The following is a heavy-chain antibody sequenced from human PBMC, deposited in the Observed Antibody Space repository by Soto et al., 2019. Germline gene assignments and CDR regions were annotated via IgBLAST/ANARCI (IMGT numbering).Heavy chain of an antibody. V-gene: IGHV4-59*01. CDR2: IYYSGST. D-gene: IGHD3-16*02. CDR3: ARDHRIMFGGVIVPYYYFGMDV. J-gene: IGHJ6*02. Sequence: SETLSLTCTVSGGSISSYYWSWIRQPPGKGLEWIGYIYYSGSTNYNPSLKSRVTISVDTSKNQFSLKLSSVTAADTAVYYCARDHRIMFGGVIVPYYYFGMDVWGQGTTVTVSS. CDR1: GGSISSYY.